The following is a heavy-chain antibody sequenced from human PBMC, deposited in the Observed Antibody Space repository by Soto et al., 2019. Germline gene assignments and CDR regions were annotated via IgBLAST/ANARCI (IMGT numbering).Heavy chain of an antibody. CDR2: IWYDGSNK. CDR1: GFTFSSYG. J-gene: IGHJ4*02. V-gene: IGHV3-33*01. D-gene: IGHD4-17*01. Sequence: PGGSLRLSCAASGFTFSSYGMHWVRQAPGKGLEWVAVIWYDGSNKYYADSVKGRFTISRDNSKNTLYLQMNSLRAEDTAVYYCARDRPRPPTVVTNTFDDRGQGTLVTVSS. CDR3: ARDRPRPPTVVTNTFDD.